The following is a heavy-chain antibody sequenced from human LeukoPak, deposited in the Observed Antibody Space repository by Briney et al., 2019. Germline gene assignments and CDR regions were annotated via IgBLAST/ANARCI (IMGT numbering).Heavy chain of an antibody. D-gene: IGHD6-19*01. J-gene: IGHJ4*02. CDR1: GYTFTGHY. CDR3: ARDPSQWRFDF. CDR2: INPNGGGT. V-gene: IGHV1-2*04. Sequence: PAASVKVSCKASGYTFTGHYIHWVRQAPGQGLEGMGWINPNGGGTNYAQKFQGCVTMTRDTSISTAYMELTKLSSDDTAVYYCARDPSQWRFDFWGQGTLVTVSS.